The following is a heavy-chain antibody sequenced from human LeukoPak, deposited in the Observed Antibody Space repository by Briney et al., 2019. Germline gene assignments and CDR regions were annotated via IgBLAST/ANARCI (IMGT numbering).Heavy chain of an antibody. D-gene: IGHD5-18*01. Sequence: SETLSLTCTVSGGSITSYYWSWIRQPPGKGLEWIGEINHSGSTNYNPSLKSRVTISVDTSKNQFSLKLSSVTAADTAVYYCARPKEYSYGFDYWGQGTLVTVSS. J-gene: IGHJ4*02. V-gene: IGHV4-34*01. CDR3: ARPKEYSYGFDY. CDR1: GGSITSYY. CDR2: INHSGST.